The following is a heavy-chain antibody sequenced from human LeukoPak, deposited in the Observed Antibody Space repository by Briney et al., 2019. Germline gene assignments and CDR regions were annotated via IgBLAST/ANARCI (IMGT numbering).Heavy chain of an antibody. V-gene: IGHV3-7*03. CDR2: IKQDGSEK. Sequence: PGESLRLSCAASGFTFSKYWMTWVRQAPGKGLEWVANIKQDGSEKYYVDSVKGRFTISRDNAKNSLYLQMNSLRAEDTAVYYCAKGRAAADTIRVDYWGQGTLVTVSS. CDR1: GFTFSKYW. CDR3: AKGRAAADTIRVDY. D-gene: IGHD6-13*01. J-gene: IGHJ4*02.